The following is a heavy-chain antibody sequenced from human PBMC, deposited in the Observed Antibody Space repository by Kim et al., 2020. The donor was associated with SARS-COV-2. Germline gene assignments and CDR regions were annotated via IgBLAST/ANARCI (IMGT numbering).Heavy chain of an antibody. Sequence: SETLSLTCTVSGGSISSGGYYWSWIRQHPGKGLEWIGYIYYSGSTYYNPSLKSRFTISVDTSKNQFSLKLSSVTAADTAVYYCARDKDTIFGVVPLGMDVWGQGTTVTVSS. CDR2: IYYSGST. CDR3: ARDKDTIFGVVPLGMDV. V-gene: IGHV4-31*03. CDR1: GGSISSGGYY. D-gene: IGHD3-3*01. J-gene: IGHJ6*02.